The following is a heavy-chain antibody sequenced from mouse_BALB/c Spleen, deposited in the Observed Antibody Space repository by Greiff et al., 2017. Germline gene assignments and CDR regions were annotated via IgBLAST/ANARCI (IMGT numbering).Heavy chain of an antibody. CDR3: ARGGLRRAWFAY. V-gene: IGHV1-4*02. CDR1: GYTFTSYT. Sequence: VQLQESAADLARPGASVKMSCKASGYTFTSYTMHWVKQRPGQGLEWIGYINPSSGYTEYNQKFKDKTTLTADKSSSTAYMQLSSLTSEDSAVYYCARGGLRRAWFAYWGQGTLVTVSA. D-gene: IGHD2-2*01. J-gene: IGHJ3*01. CDR2: INPSSGYT.